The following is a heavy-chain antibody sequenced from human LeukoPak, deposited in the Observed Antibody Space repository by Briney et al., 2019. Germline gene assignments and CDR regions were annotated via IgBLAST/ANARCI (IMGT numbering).Heavy chain of an antibody. J-gene: IGHJ4*02. CDR3: ARGVEGYDVGGFYYDY. V-gene: IGHV4-30-2*01. D-gene: IGHD2-15*01. CDR2: VYHTGNM. CDR1: GGSVNSGGFS. Sequence: SETLSLTCAVSGGSVNSGGFSWTWIRRPPGKGLEWIGYVYHTGNMYFNPSLEGRVTISLDTSKNQFSLELTSVTAADTAVYFCARGVEGYDVGGFYYDYWGQGTLVTVSS.